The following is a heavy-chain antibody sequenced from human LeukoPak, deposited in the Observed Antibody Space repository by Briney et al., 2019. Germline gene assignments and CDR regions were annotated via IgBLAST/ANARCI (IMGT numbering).Heavy chain of an antibody. CDR2: IYTSGST. CDR3: ARSTAYYYDHDYFDY. D-gene: IGHD3-22*01. J-gene: IGHJ4*02. V-gene: IGHV4-61*02. Sequence: PSETLSLTCTVSGYSISSGYYWGWIRQPAGKGLEWIGRIYTSGSTNYNPSLKSRVTISVDTSKNQFSLKLSSVTAADTAVYYCARSTAYYYDHDYFDYWGRGTLVTVSS. CDR1: GYSISSGYY.